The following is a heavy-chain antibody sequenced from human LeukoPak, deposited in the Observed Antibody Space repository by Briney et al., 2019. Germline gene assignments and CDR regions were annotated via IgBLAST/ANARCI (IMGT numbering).Heavy chain of an antibody. Sequence: PSETLSLTCTVSGGSVSSGSYYWSWIRQPPGKGLEWIGYIYYSGSTNYNPSLKSRVTISVDTSKNQFSLKLSSVTAADTAVYYCARAHSSGYYYKGNAFDIWGQGTMVTVSS. CDR2: IYYSGST. V-gene: IGHV4-61*01. D-gene: IGHD3-22*01. J-gene: IGHJ3*02. CDR1: GGSVSSGSYY. CDR3: ARAHSSGYYYKGNAFDI.